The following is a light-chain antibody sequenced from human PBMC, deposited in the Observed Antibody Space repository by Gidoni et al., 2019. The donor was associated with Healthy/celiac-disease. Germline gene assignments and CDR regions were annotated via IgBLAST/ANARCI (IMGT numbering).Light chain of an antibody. CDR2: AAS. CDR1: QSISSY. Sequence: DIQMTQSPSSLSASVGDRVTITCRASQSISSYLNGYQQKPGKAPKLLIYAASSLQSGVPSRFSGSGSGTDFTLTISSLQPEDSATYYCQQSYSTPRTFGQGTKVEIK. CDR3: QQSYSTPRT. V-gene: IGKV1-39*01. J-gene: IGKJ1*01.